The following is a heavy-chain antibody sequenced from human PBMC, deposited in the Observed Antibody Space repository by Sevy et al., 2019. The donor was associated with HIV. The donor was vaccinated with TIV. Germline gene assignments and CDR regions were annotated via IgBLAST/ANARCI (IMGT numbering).Heavy chain of an antibody. Sequence: GGSLRLSCAASGFPFNDHAMHWVRQVPGKGLEWVSGVSWNSRNIGYADSVKGRSSISGDNANHFRYLEMNSLGPEDTAFYYCAKDINRGCDGINCYPYYYYFYGLDVWGQGTTVTVSS. V-gene: IGHV3-9*01. CDR3: AKDINRGCDGINCYPYYYYFYGLDV. CDR2: VSWNSRNI. D-gene: IGHD2-21*01. J-gene: IGHJ6*02. CDR1: GFPFNDHA.